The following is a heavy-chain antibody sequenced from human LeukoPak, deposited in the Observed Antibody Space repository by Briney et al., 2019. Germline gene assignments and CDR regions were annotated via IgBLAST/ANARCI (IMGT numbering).Heavy chain of an antibody. CDR3: ARVVEDSTGYYPHYYYFYYMDV. CDR2: IYYSGGST. D-gene: IGHD3-22*01. V-gene: IGHV4-59*02. CDR1: GASVTSHY. J-gene: IGHJ6*03. Sequence: PSETLSLTCSVSGASVTSHYWSWIQQPPGKGLEWIGYIYYSGGSTNYNPSLKSRVTISLDTSKNYSSLRLTSVTAADTAVYYCARVVEDSTGYYPHYYYFYYMDVWGEGTTVTVSS.